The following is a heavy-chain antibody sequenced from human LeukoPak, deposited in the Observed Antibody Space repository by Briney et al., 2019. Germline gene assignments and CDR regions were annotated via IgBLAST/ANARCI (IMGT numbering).Heavy chain of an antibody. CDR3: AGIVGPRHDAFDI. CDR2: SFYSGGT. D-gene: IGHD1-26*01. J-gene: IGHJ3*02. CDR1: GGSITNYY. Sequence: PSETLSLTYSVSGGSITNYYWSWIRQPPGKGLEWIGYSFYSGGTNYNPSLKSRVTISVDTSKKQISLKLNSVTAADTAVYYCAGIVGPRHDAFDIWGQGTMVTVSS. V-gene: IGHV4-59*01.